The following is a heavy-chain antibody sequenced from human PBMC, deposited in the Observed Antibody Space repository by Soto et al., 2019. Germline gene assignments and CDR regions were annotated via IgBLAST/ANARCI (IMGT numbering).Heavy chain of an antibody. CDR2: VSYNGDNK. CDR3: ARQRPTDGRWEFANYYGMDV. J-gene: IGHJ6*02. D-gene: IGHD1-26*01. CDR1: GFIFNAYG. Sequence: PGGSLRLSCAASGFIFNAYGIHWVRQAPDRGLEWVAVVSYNGDNKYYGDSVKGRFTISRDNPKNTAYLEMTSLRPEDTAVYYCARQRPTDGRWEFANYYGMDVWGQGTPVTVSS. V-gene: IGHV3-30*03.